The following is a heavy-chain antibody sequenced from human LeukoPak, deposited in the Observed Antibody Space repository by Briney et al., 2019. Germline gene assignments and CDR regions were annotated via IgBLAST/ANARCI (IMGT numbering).Heavy chain of an antibody. Sequence: SETLSLTCTVSGGSFSSHYWSWIRQLPGKGLEWFGYIYYTGRTNYNPSLESRVTISVDTSKNQFSLKVSSVTAADTAVYYCARVSGSNYRNYFDYWGQGTLVTVSS. CDR1: GGSFSSHY. D-gene: IGHD2-15*01. CDR3: ARVSGSNYRNYFDY. V-gene: IGHV4-59*11. CDR2: IYYTGRT. J-gene: IGHJ4*02.